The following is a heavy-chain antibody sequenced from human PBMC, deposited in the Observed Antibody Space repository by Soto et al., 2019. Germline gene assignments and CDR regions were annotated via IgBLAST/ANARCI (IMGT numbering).Heavy chain of an antibody. V-gene: IGHV1-46*01. CDR2: INPSSGST. D-gene: IGHD3-3*02. CDR1: GYTFCSYY. J-gene: IGHJ4*02. CDR3: ARDLARKYSFDY. Sequence: GASVKASCKASGYTFCSYYMHWVRQSPGQGFEWVGIINPSSGSTSFAQRFQGRVTMTRDTSTSTVYMELSSLRSEDTAVFYCARDLARKYSFDYWGQGTLVSVSS.